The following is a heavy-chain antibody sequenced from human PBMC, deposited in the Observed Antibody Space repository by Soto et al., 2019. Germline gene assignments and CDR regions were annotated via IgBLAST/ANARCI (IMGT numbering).Heavy chain of an antibody. Sequence: ASVKVSCKVSGYTLTELYMHWVRQAPGKGLEWMGGFDPEDGETIYAQKFQGRVTMTEDTSTDTAYMELSSLRSEDTAVYYCATGGGMTTRYYYYYGMDVWGQGTTVTVSS. CDR2: FDPEDGET. CDR1: GYTLTELY. J-gene: IGHJ6*02. D-gene: IGHD4-17*01. V-gene: IGHV1-24*01. CDR3: ATGGGMTTRYYYYYGMDV.